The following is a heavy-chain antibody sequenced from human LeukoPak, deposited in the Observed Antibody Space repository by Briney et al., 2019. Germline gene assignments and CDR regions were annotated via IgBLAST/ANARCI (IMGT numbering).Heavy chain of an antibody. D-gene: IGHD6-13*01. V-gene: IGHV1-69*04. CDR3: ARDQAAAANFDY. Sequence: SVKVSCKXSGGTFSSYTVSWVRQAPGQGLEWMGRIIPILGIANYAQKFQGRVTIAADKSTSTAYMELSSLRSEDTAVYYCARDQAAAANFDYWGQGTLVTVSS. CDR1: GGTFSSYT. CDR2: IIPILGIA. J-gene: IGHJ4*02.